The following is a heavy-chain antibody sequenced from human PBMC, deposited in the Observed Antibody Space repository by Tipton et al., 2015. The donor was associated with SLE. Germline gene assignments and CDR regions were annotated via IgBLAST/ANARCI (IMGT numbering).Heavy chain of an antibody. CDR2: IYTSGST. Sequence: TLSLTCTVSGGSISSHYWSWIRQPAGKGLEWIGYIYTSGSTNYNPSLKSRVTISVDTSKNQFSLKLSSVTAADTAVYYCARGLGTMVRGPMGYWGQGTLVAVSS. V-gene: IGHV4-4*09. J-gene: IGHJ4*02. CDR1: GGSISSHY. CDR3: ARGLGTMVRGPMGY. D-gene: IGHD3-10*01.